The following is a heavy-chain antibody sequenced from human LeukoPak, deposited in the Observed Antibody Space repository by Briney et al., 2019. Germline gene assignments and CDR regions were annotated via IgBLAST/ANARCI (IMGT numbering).Heavy chain of an antibody. D-gene: IGHD6-13*01. CDR1: GFTFSSYG. Sequence: PGGSLRLSCAASGFTFSSYGMHWVRQAPGKGLEWVAVIWYDGSNKYYADSVKGRFTISRDNSKNTLYLQMNSLRAEDTAVYYCARVPGGIAAAGIDYWGQGTLVTVSS. CDR3: ARVPGGIAAAGIDY. J-gene: IGHJ4*02. CDR2: IWYDGSNK. V-gene: IGHV3-33*01.